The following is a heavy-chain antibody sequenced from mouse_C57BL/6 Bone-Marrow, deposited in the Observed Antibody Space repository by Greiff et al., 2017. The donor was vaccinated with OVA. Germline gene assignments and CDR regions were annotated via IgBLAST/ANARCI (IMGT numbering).Heavy chain of an antibody. CDR1: GFTFSSYA. CDR3: ARGDGLAD. Sequence: DVHLVESGGGLVKPGGSLKLSCAASGFTFSSYAMSWVRQTPEKRLEWVATISDGGSYTYYPDNVKGRFTISRDNAKNNLYLQMSHLKSEDTAMYYCARGDGLADWGQGTLVTVSA. V-gene: IGHV5-4*01. D-gene: IGHD2-3*01. CDR2: ISDGGSYT. J-gene: IGHJ3*01.